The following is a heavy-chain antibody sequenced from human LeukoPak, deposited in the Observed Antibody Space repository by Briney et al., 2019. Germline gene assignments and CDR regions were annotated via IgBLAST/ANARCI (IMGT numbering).Heavy chain of an antibody. D-gene: IGHD3-3*01. CDR1: GYTFTGYY. J-gene: IGHJ4*02. Sequence: ASEKVSCKASGYTFTGYYMHWVRQAPGQGLEWMGWINPNSGGTNYAQKFQGRVTMTRDTSISTAYMELSRLRSDDTAVYYCARADYDFWSGHYLPFDYWGQGTLVTVSS. V-gene: IGHV1-2*02. CDR2: INPNSGGT. CDR3: ARADYDFWSGHYLPFDY.